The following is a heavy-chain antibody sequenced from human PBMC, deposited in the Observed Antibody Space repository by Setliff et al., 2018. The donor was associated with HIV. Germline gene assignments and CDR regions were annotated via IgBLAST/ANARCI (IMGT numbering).Heavy chain of an antibody. CDR3: ARQFPPYHSGAHYSDL. D-gene: IGHD6-19*01. V-gene: IGHV4-59*01. CDR1: GGSISTYY. CDR2: IYYNGNT. J-gene: IGHJ5*02. Sequence: PSETLSLTCTVSGGSISTYYWSWIRQPPGKGLEWIGLIYYNGNTNYSPSLKSRVTISVDSSKNQFSLKLTSVTAADAAIYYWARQFPPYHSGAHYSDLWSQGTLVTVSS.